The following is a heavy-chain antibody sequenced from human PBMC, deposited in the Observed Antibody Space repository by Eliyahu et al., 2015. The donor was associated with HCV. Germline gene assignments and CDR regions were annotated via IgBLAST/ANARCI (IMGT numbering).Heavy chain of an antibody. V-gene: IGHV3-11*04. D-gene: IGHD3-16*01. CDR2: IGSXXSNX. J-gene: IGHJ4*02. CDR1: GFTFSDFY. Sequence: QVQLVESGGGLVKPGGSLRLSCAASGFTFSDFYMAWVRQAPGKGLEXISXIGSXXSNXNYXDSVRGRFTISRDNPKNSLSLQLNSLRADDTAVYYCARRHRNTEAARGGGLYFDVWGQGILATVSS. CDR3: ARRHRNTEAARGGGLYFDV.